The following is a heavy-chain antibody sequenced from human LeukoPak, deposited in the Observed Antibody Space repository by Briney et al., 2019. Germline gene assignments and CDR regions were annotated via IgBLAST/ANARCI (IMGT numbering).Heavy chain of an antibody. J-gene: IGHJ6*03. V-gene: IGHV4-39*01. D-gene: IGHD5-18*01. CDR3: ARTAGYSYGYYYYYYMDV. CDR2: IYYSGST. Sequence: SETLSLTCTVSGGSISSSSYYWGWIRQPPGKGLEWIGSIYYSGSTYYNPSLKSRVTISVDTSKNQFSLQLSSVTAADTAVYYCARTAGYSYGYYYYYYMDVWGKGTTVTVSS. CDR1: GGSISSSSYY.